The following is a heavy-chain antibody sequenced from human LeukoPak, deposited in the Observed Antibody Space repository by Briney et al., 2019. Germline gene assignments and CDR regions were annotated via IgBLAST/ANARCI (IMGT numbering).Heavy chain of an antibody. CDR3: ARKQPSPHYDAWYFDY. J-gene: IGHJ4*02. CDR1: GGTFSSYA. CDR2: IIPIFGTA. D-gene: IGHD3-22*01. V-gene: IGHV1-69*05. Sequence: GASVKVSCKASGGTFSSYAISWVRQAPGQGLEWMGGIIPIFGTANYAQKLQGRVTMTTDTSTSTAYMELRSLRSDDTAVYYCARKQPSPHYDAWYFDYWGQGTLVTVSS.